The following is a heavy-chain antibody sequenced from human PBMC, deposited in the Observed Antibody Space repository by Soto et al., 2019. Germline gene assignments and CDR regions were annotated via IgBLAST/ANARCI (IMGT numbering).Heavy chain of an antibody. J-gene: IGHJ4*02. CDR3: SRVWDTAMVTSFY. Sequence: SETLSLTCTVYGGSISSGDYYWSWIRQPPGKGLEWIGYIYYSGSTYYNPSLKSRVTISVDTSKNQFSLKLSSVTAADTAVYYFSRVWDTAMVTSFYWGQGTPGT. CDR2: IYYSGST. D-gene: IGHD5-18*01. V-gene: IGHV4-30-4*01. CDR1: GGSISSGDYY.